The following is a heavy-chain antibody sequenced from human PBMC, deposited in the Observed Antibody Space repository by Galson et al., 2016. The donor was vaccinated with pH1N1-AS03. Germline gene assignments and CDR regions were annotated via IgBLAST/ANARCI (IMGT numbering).Heavy chain of an antibody. CDR3: ARGPAGTFDY. D-gene: IGHD6-13*01. CDR2: TSSSSSYI. V-gene: IGHV3-21*01. J-gene: IGHJ4*02. Sequence: SLRLSCAASGFTFSNYIMNWVRQAPGKGLAWVSSTSSSSSYIYSADSVKGRFTISRDNAKNSLYLQMNSLRAEDTAVYYCARGPAGTFDYWGQGTLVTVSS. CDR1: GFTFSNYI.